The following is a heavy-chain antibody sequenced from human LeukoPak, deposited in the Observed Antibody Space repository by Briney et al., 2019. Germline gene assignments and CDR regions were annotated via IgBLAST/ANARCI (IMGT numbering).Heavy chain of an antibody. D-gene: IGHD3-22*01. CDR1: GGSISRYY. Sequence: SETLSLTCTVSGGSISRYYWSWIRQTPGKGLEWIGYIYYSGSTDYNPSLKSRVTISVDTSKNQFSLKLNSVTAADTAIYYCAGKFSYDRGVYQDYWSQEILATAS. V-gene: IGHV4-59*01. J-gene: IGHJ4*02. CDR2: IYYSGST. CDR3: AGKFSYDRGVYQDY.